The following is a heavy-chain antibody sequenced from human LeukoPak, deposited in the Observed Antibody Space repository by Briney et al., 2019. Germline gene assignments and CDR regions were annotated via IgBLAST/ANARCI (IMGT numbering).Heavy chain of an antibody. D-gene: IGHD6-13*01. CDR3: ARAAAGRYYYYYGMDV. V-gene: IGHV1-8*02. CDR2: MSPNSGNT. CDR1: GYAFTNFD. J-gene: IGHJ6*02. Sequence: ASVKVSCRASGYAFTNFDINWVRQATGQGLEWMGWMSPNSGNTGYPQKFQGRVTMTRNTSISTAYMELSSLRSEDTAVYYCARAAAGRYYYYYGMDVWGQGTTVTVSS.